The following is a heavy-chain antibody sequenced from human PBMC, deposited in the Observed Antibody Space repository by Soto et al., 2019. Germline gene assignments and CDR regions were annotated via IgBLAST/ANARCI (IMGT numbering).Heavy chain of an antibody. Sequence: QVQLVQSGAEVKKPGSSVKVSCKASGGTFSSYAISWVRQAPGQGLEWMGGIIPIFGTANYAQKFQGRVTITADKSKSTAYMELSSLRSEDTAVYYCASRGGALGPGAFDIWGQVTMVTVSS. D-gene: IGHD3-16*01. CDR1: GGTFSSYA. CDR2: IIPIFGTA. V-gene: IGHV1-69*06. J-gene: IGHJ3*02. CDR3: ASRGGALGPGAFDI.